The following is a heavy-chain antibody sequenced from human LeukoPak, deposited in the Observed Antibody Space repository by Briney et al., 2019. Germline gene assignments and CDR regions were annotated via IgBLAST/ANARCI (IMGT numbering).Heavy chain of an antibody. Sequence: GWALRLYCASSGFTFNNYEMNWVRQAPGKGLDWVSYMRSSGSTIYYADSVKRRFTISRDNAKNSLSLQMNSVRAEDTAVYYCARHSFGDYEFWFDYWGQGTLVTVSS. CDR2: MRSSGSTI. D-gene: IGHD4-17*01. J-gene: IGHJ4*02. CDR3: ARHSFGDYEFWFDY. V-gene: IGHV3-48*03. CDR1: GFTFNNYE.